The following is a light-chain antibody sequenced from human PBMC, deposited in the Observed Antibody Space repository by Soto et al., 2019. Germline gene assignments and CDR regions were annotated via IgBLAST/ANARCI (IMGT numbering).Light chain of an antibody. CDR1: SSNLGADYD. CDR3: QSYDISLRGYV. V-gene: IGLV1-40*01. Sequence: QSALTQPPSVSGAPGQRVTISCTGSSSNLGADYDVHWYQQVPGTAPKLLIYANNNRPSGVPGRFSGSKSGTSASLAITGLQAEDEADYYCQSYDISLRGYVFGTATKLTVL. CDR2: ANN. J-gene: IGLJ1*01.